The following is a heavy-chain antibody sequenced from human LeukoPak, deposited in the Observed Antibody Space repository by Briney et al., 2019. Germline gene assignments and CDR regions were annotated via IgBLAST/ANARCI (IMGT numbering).Heavy chain of an antibody. CDR3: ARERGSPAIAARPIDWFDP. V-gene: IGHV3-30-3*01. CDR2: TSYDGNNQ. J-gene: IGHJ5*02. D-gene: IGHD6-6*01. CDR1: GFSFSSYT. Sequence: GGSLRLSCAASGFSFSSYTMHWVRQAPGKGPEWVAVTSYDGNNQYYADSVKGRFTISRDNSKNTLYLQMNSLRAEDTAVYYCARERGSPAIAARPIDWFDPWGQGTLVTVSS.